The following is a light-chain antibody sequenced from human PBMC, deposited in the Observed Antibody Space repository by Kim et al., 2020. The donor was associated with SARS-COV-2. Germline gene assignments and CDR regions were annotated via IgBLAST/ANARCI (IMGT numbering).Light chain of an antibody. CDR3: RSYDTSLGLRI. CDR1: STSIGAGYD. V-gene: IGLV1-40*01. Sequence: QPVLTQPPSVSAAPGQRVTISCTGSSTSIGAGYDVHWYQQLPGAAPKLLIYSNNNRPSGVPDRFSGSKSGTSAYLAITGLQAEDEADYYCRSYDTSLGLRIFGSGTKVTVL. J-gene: IGLJ1*01. CDR2: SNN.